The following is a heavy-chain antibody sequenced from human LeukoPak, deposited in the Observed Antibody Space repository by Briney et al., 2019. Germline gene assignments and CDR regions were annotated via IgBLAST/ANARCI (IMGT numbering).Heavy chain of an antibody. V-gene: IGHV3-48*03. J-gene: IGHJ4*02. CDR3: LRGDRRDY. CDR2: ISYSGLST. CDR1: GFIFSDYE. Sequence: GGSLRLSCAASGFIFSDYEMTWVRQAPGKGLEWVSFISYSGLSTYYADSVKGRFTISRDNAKNSLYLQMNSLRAEDTAVYYCLRGDRRDYWGQGTLVTVSS.